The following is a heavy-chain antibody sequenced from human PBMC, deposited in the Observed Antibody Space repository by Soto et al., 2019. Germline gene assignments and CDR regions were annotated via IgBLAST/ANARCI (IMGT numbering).Heavy chain of an antibody. CDR3: ARDAAVGLFDY. CDR1: GYTFTSYG. V-gene: IGHV1-18*01. J-gene: IGHJ4*02. D-gene: IGHD1-26*01. Sequence: QVQLVQSGAEVKKPGASVKVSCKASGYTFTSYGISWVRQAPGQGLEWMGWINTYNGNTKYAQKLQGRVNMTTYTSTSTAYMELRRLRSDDTAVYYCARDAAVGLFDYWGQGTLVTVAS. CDR2: INTYNGNT.